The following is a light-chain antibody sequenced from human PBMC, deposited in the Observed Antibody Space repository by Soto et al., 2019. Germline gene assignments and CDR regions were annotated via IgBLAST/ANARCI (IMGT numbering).Light chain of an antibody. CDR1: QSVSSN. CDR3: QHYNSYSEA. CDR2: GTS. J-gene: IGKJ1*01. Sequence: IVMTQYPATLSVSPGERATLSCRASQSVSSNLAWYQQKPGQAPRLLIYGTSTRATGIPARFSGSGSGTEFTLTISSLQPDDFATYYCQHYNSYSEAFGQGTKVDIK. V-gene: IGKV3-15*01.